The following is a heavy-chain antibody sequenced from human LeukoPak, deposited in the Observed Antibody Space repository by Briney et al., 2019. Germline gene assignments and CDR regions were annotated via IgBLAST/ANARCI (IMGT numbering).Heavy chain of an antibody. D-gene: IGHD3-10*01. CDR2: ISASGGST. J-gene: IGHJ5*02. Sequence: PGGSLRLSCAASGLTSRSYVMSWVRQAPGKGLEWVSGISASGGSTYYADAVKGRFTIPRDISKNTLYLQMSSLRAEDTAIYYCAQASSDYFGSGSLTSWGQGTLVTVSS. CDR3: AQASSDYFGSGSLTS. V-gene: IGHV3-23*01. CDR1: GLTSRSYV.